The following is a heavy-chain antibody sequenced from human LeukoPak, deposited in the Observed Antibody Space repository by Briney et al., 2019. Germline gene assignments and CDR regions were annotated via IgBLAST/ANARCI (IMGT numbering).Heavy chain of an antibody. CDR1: GVSLSSYY. J-gene: IGHJ5*01. CDR2: IFYSGSP. CDR3: ATEGGRQWTISGALDS. D-gene: IGHD3-9*01. Sequence: PSETLSLTCTVSGVSLSSYYWSSIRQPPGEGLEWIGNIFYSGSPNYKSSLKSRVTTSFDTAKNQFSLKLSSVTAADTAVYYCATEGGRQWTISGALDSWGQGSLVTVFS. V-gene: IGHV4-59*12.